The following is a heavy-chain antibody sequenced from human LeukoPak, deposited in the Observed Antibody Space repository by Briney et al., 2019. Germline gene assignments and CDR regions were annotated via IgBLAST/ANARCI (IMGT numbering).Heavy chain of an antibody. J-gene: IGHJ4*02. D-gene: IGHD4-17*01. Sequence: ASVKVSCKASGYTFTSYYMHWVRQAPGQGLEWMGIINPSGGSTSYAQKFQGRVTMTRNTSISTAYMELSSLRSEDTAVYYCAIDYGVGGFDYWGQGILVTVSS. CDR3: AIDYGVGGFDY. V-gene: IGHV1-46*01. CDR1: GYTFTSYY. CDR2: INPSGGST.